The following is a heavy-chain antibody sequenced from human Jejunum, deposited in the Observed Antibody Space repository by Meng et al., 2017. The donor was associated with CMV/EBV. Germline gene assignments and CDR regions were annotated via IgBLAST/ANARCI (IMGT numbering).Heavy chain of an antibody. V-gene: IGHV3-74*01. J-gene: IGHJ3*01. Sequence: SAFTFSTYNMNWVRQAPGKGLEWVSRLNNDGTNTAYADSVKGRFTISRDNAKNTLYLQMNSLRAEDTAVYYCARPSIGVFSLAFDFWGQGALVTVSS. CDR2: LNNDGTNT. D-gene: IGHD3-3*01. CDR1: AFTFSTYN. CDR3: ARPSIGVFSLAFDF.